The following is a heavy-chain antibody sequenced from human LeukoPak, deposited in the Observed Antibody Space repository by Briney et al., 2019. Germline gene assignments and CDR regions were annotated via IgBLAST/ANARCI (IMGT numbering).Heavy chain of an antibody. D-gene: IGHD3-16*01. J-gene: IGHJ6*02. Sequence: ASVKVSCKASGYTFTSYYMHWVRQAPGQGLEWMGIINLSGGSTSYAQKFQGRVTMTRDTSTSTVYMELSSLRSEDTAVYYCARDLGDYLTGYYYYYYGMDVWGQGTTVTVSS. CDR1: GYTFTSYY. V-gene: IGHV1-46*01. CDR3: ARDLGDYLTGYYYYYYGMDV. CDR2: INLSGGST.